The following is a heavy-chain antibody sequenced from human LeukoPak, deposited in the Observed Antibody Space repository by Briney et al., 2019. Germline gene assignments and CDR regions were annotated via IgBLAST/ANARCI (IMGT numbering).Heavy chain of an antibody. CDR2: IRYDGSNK. D-gene: IGHD6-13*01. V-gene: IGHV3-30*02. CDR3: AKDRYSSSWYYFDY. Sequence: GGSLRLSCAASGFTFSSYGMHWVRQAPGKGLEWVAFIRYDGSNKYYADSVKGRFTISRDNSKNTLYLQMNSLRAEDTAVYYCAKDRYSSSWYYFDYWGQGTLVTVSS. CDR1: GFTFSSYG. J-gene: IGHJ4*02.